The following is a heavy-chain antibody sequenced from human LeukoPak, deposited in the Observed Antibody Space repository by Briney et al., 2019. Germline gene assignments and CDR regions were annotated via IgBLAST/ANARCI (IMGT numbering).Heavy chain of an antibody. J-gene: IGHJ6*02. CDR2: ISAYNGNT. CDR3: ARDQYSGSYTRSWGMDA. D-gene: IGHD1-26*01. V-gene: IGHV1-18*01. CDR1: GYTFTSYG. Sequence: ASVKVSCKASGYTFTSYGISWVRQAPGQGLEWMGWISAYNGNTNYAQKLQGRVTMTTDTSASTAYMELRSLRSDDTAVYYCARDQYSGSYTRSWGMDAWGQGTTVTVSS.